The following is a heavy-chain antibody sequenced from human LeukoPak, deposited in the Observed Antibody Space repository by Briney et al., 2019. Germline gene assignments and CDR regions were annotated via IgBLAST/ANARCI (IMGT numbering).Heavy chain of an antibody. CDR2: IYSGGRS. V-gene: IGHV3-66*01. J-gene: IGHJ4*02. CDR3: ARAGPSSSWHQFDY. Sequence: GGSLRLSCAASGFAVSRNYMSWVRQAPGKGLEWVSVIYSGGRSYYADSVKGRFTISRDNSKNTLYLQMNSLRVEDTAVYYCARAGPSSSWHQFDYWGQGTLVTVSS. D-gene: IGHD6-13*01. CDR1: GFAVSRNY.